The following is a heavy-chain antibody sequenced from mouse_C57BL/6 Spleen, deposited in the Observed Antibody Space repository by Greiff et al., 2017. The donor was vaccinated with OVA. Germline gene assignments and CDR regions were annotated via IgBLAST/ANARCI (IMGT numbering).Heavy chain of an antibody. D-gene: IGHD2-5*01. J-gene: IGHJ3*01. CDR3: SRHEDQIESNLSWFAY. V-gene: IGHV1-62-2*01. CDR1: GYTFTEYT. Sequence: QVQLQQSGAELVKPGASVKLSCKASGYTFTEYTIHWVKQRSGQGLEWIGWFYTGSGSIKYNEKFKDKATLTADKSSSTVYMELSRLTTEDSAVYFCSRHEDQIESNLSWFAYWGQGTLVTVSA. CDR2: FYTGSGSI.